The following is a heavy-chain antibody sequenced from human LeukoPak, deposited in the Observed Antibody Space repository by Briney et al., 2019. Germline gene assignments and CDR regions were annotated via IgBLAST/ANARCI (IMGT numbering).Heavy chain of an antibody. CDR3: PRDGCSGGSCWFDY. CDR2: ISSSGSTI. Sequence: GGSLRLSCAASGFTFSSYEMNWVRQAPGKGLEWVSYISSSGSTIYYADSVKGRFTISRDNAKNSLYLQMNSLRAEDTAVYDCPRDGCSGGSCWFDYWGQGTLVTVSS. D-gene: IGHD2-15*01. V-gene: IGHV3-48*03. J-gene: IGHJ4*02. CDR1: GFTFSSYE.